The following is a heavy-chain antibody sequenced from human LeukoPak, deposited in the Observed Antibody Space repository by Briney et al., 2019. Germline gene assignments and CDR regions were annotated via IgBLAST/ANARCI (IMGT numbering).Heavy chain of an antibody. D-gene: IGHD3-9*01. CDR3: ARGLLRYFDWLLDFDY. Sequence: GGSLRLSCAASGFTFNTYTMNWVRQAPGKGLEWVSYISGSSGIIDYADSVKGRFTVSRDNSKNTLYLQMNSLRAEDTAVYYCARGLLRYFDWLLDFDYWGQGTLVTVSS. V-gene: IGHV3-48*01. CDR2: ISGSSGII. J-gene: IGHJ4*02. CDR1: GFTFNTYT.